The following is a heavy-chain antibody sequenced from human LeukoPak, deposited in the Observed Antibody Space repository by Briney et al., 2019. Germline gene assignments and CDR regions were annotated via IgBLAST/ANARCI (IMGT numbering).Heavy chain of an antibody. CDR3: ARDRGYCSGGSCYTYYFDY. D-gene: IGHD2-15*01. CDR1: GFTFSSYS. Sequence: GGSLRLPCAASGFTFSSYSMNWVRQAPGKGLEWISYISLSSGTIYYADSVKGRFTISRDNGKNSLYLQMNSLRDEDTAVYYCARDRGYCSGGSCYTYYFDYWGQGTLVTVSS. V-gene: IGHV3-48*02. CDR2: ISLSSGTI. J-gene: IGHJ4*02.